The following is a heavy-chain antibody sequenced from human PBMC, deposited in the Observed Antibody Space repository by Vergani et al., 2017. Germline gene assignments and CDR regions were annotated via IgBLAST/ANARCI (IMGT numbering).Heavy chain of an antibody. Sequence: QVHLVESGGGVVQPGRSLRLSCVVSGFTSRYYGMHWVRQAPGKGLEWVAVISYDGTQKYYADSVKGRFTISRDNSKSTLYLQMNSLRTEDTAVYYCATKSXGTPGCQIGYFREWGQGTLVTVSS. CDR2: ISYDGTQK. D-gene: IGHD1-1*01. J-gene: IGHJ1*01. V-gene: IGHV3-30*03. CDR3: ATKSXGTPGCQIGYFRE. CDR1: GFTSRYYG.